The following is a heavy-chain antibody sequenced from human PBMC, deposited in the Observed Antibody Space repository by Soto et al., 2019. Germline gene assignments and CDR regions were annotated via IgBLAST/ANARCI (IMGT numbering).Heavy chain of an antibody. CDR2: IYWDDDK. Sequence: QITLKESGPTLVKPTQTLTLTCTFSGFSLSTSGVGVGWIRQPPGKALEWLALIYWDDDKRYSPLLKSRLTNTKDNSKHQVVLRMTIIDPVDTATYCCAHSLIGYYYDSSGSNWFDPWCQGTLVTVSS. V-gene: IGHV2-5*02. CDR3: AHSLIGYYYDSSGSNWFDP. CDR1: GFSLSTSGVG. D-gene: IGHD3-22*01. J-gene: IGHJ5*02.